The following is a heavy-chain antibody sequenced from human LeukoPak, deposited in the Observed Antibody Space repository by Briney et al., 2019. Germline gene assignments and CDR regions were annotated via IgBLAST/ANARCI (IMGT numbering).Heavy chain of an antibody. V-gene: IGHV3-15*01. CDR3: TTDAAYEDAFDI. Sequence: GGSLRLSCAASGFTFSNAWMSWVRQAPGKGLEWVGRIKSKTDGGTTDYAAPVKGRFTISRDDSKNTLYLQMNSLKTEDTAVYYCTTDAAYEDAFDIWGQGTMVTVSS. CDR2: IKSKTDGGTT. CDR1: GFTFSNAW. D-gene: IGHD5-12*01. J-gene: IGHJ3*02.